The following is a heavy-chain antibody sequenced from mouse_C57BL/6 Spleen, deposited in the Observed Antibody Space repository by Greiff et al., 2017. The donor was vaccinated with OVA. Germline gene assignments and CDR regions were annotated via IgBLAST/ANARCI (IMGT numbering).Heavy chain of an antibody. CDR2: IDPSDSYT. CDR1: GYTFTSYW. J-gene: IGHJ4*01. V-gene: IGHV1-50*01. Sequence: QVQLQQPGAELVKPGASVKLSCKASGYTFTSYWMQWVKQRPGQGLEWIGEIDPSDSYTNYNQKFKGKATLTVDTSYSTAYMQLSSLTSEDSAVYYCASHGPLLPRGDYYAMDYWGQGTSVTVSS. D-gene: IGHD1-1*01. CDR3: ASHGPLLPRGDYYAMDY.